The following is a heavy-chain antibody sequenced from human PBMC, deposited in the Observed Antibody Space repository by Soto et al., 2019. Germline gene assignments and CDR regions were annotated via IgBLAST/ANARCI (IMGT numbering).Heavy chain of an antibody. D-gene: IGHD2-8*01. V-gene: IGHV3-72*01. CDR2: IRNKANGFTT. CDR1: GFTFSDHY. CDR3: TRWRTSMDYIEY. J-gene: IGHJ4*02. Sequence: PGGSLRLSCAASGFTFSDHYMEWVRQAPGKGLEWVGRIRNKANGFTTEYAASVRGRFTISRDDSKNLVYLQMNSLKTEDTAVYYCTRWRTSMDYIEYWGRGTLVTVSS.